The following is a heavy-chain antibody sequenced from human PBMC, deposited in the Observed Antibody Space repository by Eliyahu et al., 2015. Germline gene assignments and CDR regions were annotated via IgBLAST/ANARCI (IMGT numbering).Heavy chain of an antibody. Sequence: QVQLQESGPGLVKPSETLSLTCTVSGXSXSSGXYYWGWIRQHPGKGLEWIGYIFYSGTTSYSPSLKSRLTISLDKSKSQFSLKLSSVTAADTAIYYCARDRRAGYCSGDGCQTESPSYGLDVWGKGTTVAVSS. CDR3: ARDRRAGYCSGDGCQTESPSYGLDV. CDR1: GXSXSSGXYY. D-gene: IGHD2-15*01. CDR2: IFYSGTT. V-gene: IGHV4-31*03. J-gene: IGHJ6*04.